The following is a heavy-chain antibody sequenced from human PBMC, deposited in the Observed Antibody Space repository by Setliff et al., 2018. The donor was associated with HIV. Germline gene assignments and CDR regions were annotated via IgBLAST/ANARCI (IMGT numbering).Heavy chain of an antibody. Sequence: PGGSLRLSCAASGFTFSDYYMSWIRQAPGKGLEWVSYISSSGDDTYYADSVKGRFTTSRDNSMNTLYLQMNSLRAEDTAVYYCAKGREGTTGGDYWGQGTLVTVSS. CDR2: ISSSGDDT. J-gene: IGHJ4*02. CDR3: AKGREGTTGGDY. V-gene: IGHV3-11*05. CDR1: GFTFSDYY. D-gene: IGHD1-7*01.